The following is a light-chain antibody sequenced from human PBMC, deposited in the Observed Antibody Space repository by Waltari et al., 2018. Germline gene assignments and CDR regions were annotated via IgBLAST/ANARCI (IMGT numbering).Light chain of an antibody. CDR1: RSVSRA. V-gene: IGKV3-20*01. J-gene: IGKJ1*01. CDR3: QHYVRLPAT. Sequence: EIVLTQSPGILSLSPGERATLSCRASRSVSRALAWYQQKPGQAPRLLIYGASSRATDIPDRFSGSGSGTDFSLTISRLEPEDFAVYYCQHYVRLPATFGQGTKVEIK. CDR2: GAS.